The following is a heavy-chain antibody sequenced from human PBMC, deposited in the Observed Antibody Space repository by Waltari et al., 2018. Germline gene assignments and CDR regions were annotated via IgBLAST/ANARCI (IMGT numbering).Heavy chain of an antibody. D-gene: IGHD3-9*01. CDR2: IYPGDSET. J-gene: IGHJ4*02. CDR3: ARQSRSSDWYDY. V-gene: IGHV5-51*01. CDR1: GYGSEYTFGDYW. Sequence: AEVKKPGEPLKISCKGSGYGSEYTFGDYWIGWVRQMPGKGLEWVGIIYPGDSETRYSPSFQGQVTMSVDKSATTAYLQWTNMKASDTAMYYCARQSRSSDWYDYWGQGTLITVSS.